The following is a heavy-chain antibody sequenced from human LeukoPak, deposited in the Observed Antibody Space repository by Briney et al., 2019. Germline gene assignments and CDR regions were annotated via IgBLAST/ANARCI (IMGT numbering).Heavy chain of an antibody. Sequence: ASVKVSCKASGYTFTSYAMHWVRQAPGQRLEWMGWINAGNGNTKYSQKFQGRVTITRDTSASTAYMELSSLRSEDTAMYYCARDQTLSSSWYNNWFDPWGQGTLVTVSS. J-gene: IGHJ5*02. D-gene: IGHD6-13*01. CDR1: GYTFTSYA. CDR3: ARDQTLSSSWYNNWFDP. V-gene: IGHV1-3*01. CDR2: INAGNGNT.